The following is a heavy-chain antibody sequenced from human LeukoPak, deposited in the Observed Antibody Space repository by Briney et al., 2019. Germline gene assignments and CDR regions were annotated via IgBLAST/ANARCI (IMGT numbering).Heavy chain of an antibody. Sequence: SETLSLTCAVSGGSISSSNWWSWVRQPPGKGLEWIGEIYHSGSTNYNPSLKSRVTISLDKSKNQFSLKLSSVTAADTAVYYCARDMTDWWFDPWGQGTLVTVSS. J-gene: IGHJ5*02. D-gene: IGHD3-9*01. V-gene: IGHV4-4*02. CDR3: ARDMTDWWFDP. CDR1: GGSISSSNW. CDR2: IYHSGST.